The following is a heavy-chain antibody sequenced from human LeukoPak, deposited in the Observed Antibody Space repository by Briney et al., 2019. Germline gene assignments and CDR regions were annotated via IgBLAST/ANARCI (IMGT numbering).Heavy chain of an antibody. V-gene: IGHV3-9*01. CDR1: GFTFDDYA. CDR2: ISWNSGSI. J-gene: IGHJ4*02. CDR3: AKDMEDILTGFDY. D-gene: IGHD3-9*01. Sequence: GRSLRLSCAASGFTFDDYAMHWVRQAPGKGLEWVSGISWNSGSIGYADSVKGRFTISRDNAKNSLYLQMNSLRAEDTALYYCAKDMEDILTGFDYWGQGTLVTVSS.